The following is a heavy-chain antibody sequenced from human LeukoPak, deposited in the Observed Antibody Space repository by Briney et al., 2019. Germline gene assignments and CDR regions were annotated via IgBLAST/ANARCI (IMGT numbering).Heavy chain of an antibody. Sequence: GASVKVSCKASGYTFTSYYIHWVRQAPGQGLEWMGIFNPSGGSTNYAQKFQGRVTMTRDTSTSTVYMELSSRRSEDTALYFCARGGSVGVNNWGQGTLVTVSS. J-gene: IGHJ4*02. CDR2: FNPSGGST. D-gene: IGHD1-26*01. V-gene: IGHV1-46*01. CDR3: ARGGSVGVNN. CDR1: GYTFTSYY.